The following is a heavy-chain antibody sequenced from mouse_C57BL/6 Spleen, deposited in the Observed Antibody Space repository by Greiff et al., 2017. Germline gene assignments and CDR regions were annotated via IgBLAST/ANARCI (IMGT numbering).Heavy chain of an antibody. D-gene: IGHD2-4*01. CDR2: IDPSDSYT. V-gene: IGHV1-69*01. CDR1: GYTFTSYW. J-gene: IGHJ1*03. CDR3: ARSDYDWYFDV. Sequence: QVQLPQPGAELVMPGASVKLSCKASGYTFTSYWMHWVKHRPGQGLELIGEIDPSDSYTNYNQKFKGKSTLTVDKSSSTAYMQLSSLTSEDSAVYYCARSDYDWYFDVWGTGTTVTVSS.